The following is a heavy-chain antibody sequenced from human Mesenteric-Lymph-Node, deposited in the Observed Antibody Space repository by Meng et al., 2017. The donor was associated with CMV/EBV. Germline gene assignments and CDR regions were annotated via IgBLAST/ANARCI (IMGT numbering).Heavy chain of an antibody. J-gene: IGHJ4*02. CDR2: IYSRGTDT. D-gene: IGHD3-10*01. V-gene: IGHV3-23*03. CDR3: AKGMSDYDSGSYYKIDH. CDR1: GFTFSNYA. Sequence: GESLKISCAASGFTFSNYAMNWVRQAPGKGLEWVAIIYSRGTDTFYADSVKGRFTISRDNSKNMLYLQMNSLRGEDTALYYCAKGMSDYDSGSYYKIDHWGQGTLVTVSS.